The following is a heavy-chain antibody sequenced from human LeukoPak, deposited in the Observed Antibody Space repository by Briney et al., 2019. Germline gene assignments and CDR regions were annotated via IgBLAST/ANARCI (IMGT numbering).Heavy chain of an antibody. CDR1: GFTFSSYA. Sequence: GGSLRLSCAASGFTFSSYAMSWVRQAPGKGLEWVSAISGSGGSTYYADSVKGRFTISRDNAKNSLYLQMNSLRAEDTALYYCAKDKSQIFGVVITSHYGMDVWGQGTTATVSS. CDR2: ISGSGGST. V-gene: IGHV3-23*01. J-gene: IGHJ6*02. CDR3: AKDKSQIFGVVITSHYGMDV. D-gene: IGHD3-3*01.